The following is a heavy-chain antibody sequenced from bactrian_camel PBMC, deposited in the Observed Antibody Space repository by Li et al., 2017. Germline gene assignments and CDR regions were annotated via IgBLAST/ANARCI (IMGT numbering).Heavy chain of an antibody. CDR1: GYISSRHC. V-gene: IGHV3S59*01. J-gene: IGHJ4*01. CDR2: GETRGERT. CDR3: AAGGQCWAISRLARSYNY. D-gene: IGHD5*01. Sequence: VQLVESVGGSVQAGGSLRLSCAHSGYISSRHCMGWFRQAPGKEGEAVAVGETRGERTVYADSVKGRFTISRDSAANTLYLQMNSLKPEDSAMYYCAAGGQCWAISRLARSYNYWGQGTQVTVS.